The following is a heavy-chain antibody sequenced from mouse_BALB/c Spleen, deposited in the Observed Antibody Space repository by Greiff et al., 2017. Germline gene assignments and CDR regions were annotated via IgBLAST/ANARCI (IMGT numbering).Heavy chain of an antibody. D-gene: IGHD1-2*01. CDR3: ARDSTATAMDY. Sequence: EVQVVESGGGLVKPGGSLKLSCAASGFTFSSYAMSWVRQSPEKRLEWVAEISSGGSYTYYPDTVTGRFTISRDNAKNTLYLEMSSLRSEDTAMYYCARDSTATAMDYWGQGTSVTVSS. CDR1: GFTFSSYA. J-gene: IGHJ4*01. V-gene: IGHV5-9-4*01. CDR2: ISSGGSYT.